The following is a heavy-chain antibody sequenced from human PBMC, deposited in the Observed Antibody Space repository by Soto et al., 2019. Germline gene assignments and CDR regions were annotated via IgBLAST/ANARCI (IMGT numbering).Heavy chain of an antibody. D-gene: IGHD1-7*01. CDR1: GFTFSSYS. V-gene: IGHV3-23*01. CDR2: ISGSGGST. CDR3: ARGSITGTTRWFDP. Sequence: PGGSLRLSCAASGFTFSSYSMSWVRQAPGKGLEWVSSISGSGGSTYHADSVKGRFTISRDNSKNTLYLQMNSLRAEDTAAYYCARGSITGTTRWFDPWGQGTLVTVSS. J-gene: IGHJ5*02.